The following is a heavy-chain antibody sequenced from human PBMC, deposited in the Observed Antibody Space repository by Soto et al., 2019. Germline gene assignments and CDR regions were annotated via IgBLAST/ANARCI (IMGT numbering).Heavy chain of an antibody. J-gene: IGHJ6*02. Sequence: QVQLVQSGAEVKKAGASVKVSCKASGYTFTGYYMHWVRQAPGQGLEWMGWINPNSGGTNYAQKFQGWVTMTRDTSISTAYMELSRLSSDDTALYYCARAVSFRGFRGYDFKGYRVHESTMEVWGQGTTVTGSS. D-gene: IGHD5-12*01. V-gene: IGHV1-2*04. CDR1: GYTFTGYY. CDR3: ARAVSFRGFRGYDFKGYRVHESTMEV. CDR2: INPNSGGT.